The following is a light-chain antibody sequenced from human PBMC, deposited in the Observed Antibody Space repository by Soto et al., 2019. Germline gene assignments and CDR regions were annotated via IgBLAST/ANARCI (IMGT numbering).Light chain of an antibody. CDR2: GAS. CDR3: LQDYNYPHT. V-gene: IGKV1-6*01. CDR1: QGIRSD. J-gene: IGKJ2*01. Sequence: AIQMTQSPSSLSASVGDRVTITCRASQGIRSDLGWYQQKPGIAPKLLIYGASTLQSGVPSRFSGSGSGTDFTLTISSLQPEDFATYSCLQDYNYPHTFGQGTKLEIK.